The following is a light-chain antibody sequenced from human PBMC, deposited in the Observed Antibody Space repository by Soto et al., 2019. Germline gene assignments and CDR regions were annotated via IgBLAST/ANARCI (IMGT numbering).Light chain of an antibody. Sequence: QSALTQPASVSGSPGQPITISGTGTSSDVGGYNYVSWYQQHPGKAPKVMIYDVSNRPSGVSNRFSGSKSGNTASLTISGLQPEDEADYYCNSYTTSSTYVFGTGTKLTVL. V-gene: IGLV2-14*01. J-gene: IGLJ1*01. CDR3: NSYTTSSTYV. CDR1: SSDVGGYNY. CDR2: DVS.